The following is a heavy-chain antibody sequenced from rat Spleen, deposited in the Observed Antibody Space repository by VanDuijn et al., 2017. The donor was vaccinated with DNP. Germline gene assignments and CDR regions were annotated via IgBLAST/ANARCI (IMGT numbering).Heavy chain of an antibody. CDR1: GFTFSDYN. J-gene: IGHJ4*01. V-gene: IGHV5S10*01. CDR3: TRVGDYHDGGDGDVLDV. CDR2: IVHDGSRT. D-gene: IGHD1-12*02. Sequence: EVQLVESDGGLVQPGRSLKVSCAASGFTFSDYNMAWVRQAPKKGLEWVATIVHDGSRTYYQDSVKGRFTISRDDATDTLYLQMNSLRSEDTATYFCTRVGDYHDGGDGDVLDVWGQGTSVTVSS.